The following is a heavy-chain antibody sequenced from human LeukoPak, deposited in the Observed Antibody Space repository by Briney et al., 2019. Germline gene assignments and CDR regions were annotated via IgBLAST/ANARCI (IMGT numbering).Heavy chain of an antibody. J-gene: IGHJ4*02. Sequence: PGGSLRLACAASGFTFSSYAMSWVRQAPGKGLEWVSAISGSGGSTYYGDSVKGRFTISRDNSKNPLYLQMNSLRAEDTAVYYCAKSAAGWLLYYFDYWGQGTLVTVSS. D-gene: IGHD3-9*01. CDR2: ISGSGGST. V-gene: IGHV3-23*01. CDR3: AKSAAGWLLYYFDY. CDR1: GFTFSSYA.